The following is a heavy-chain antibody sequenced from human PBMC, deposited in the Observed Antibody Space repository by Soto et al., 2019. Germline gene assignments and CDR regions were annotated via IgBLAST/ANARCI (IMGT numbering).Heavy chain of an antibody. CDR1: GYSFTSYW. CDR3: ARHAPYCSGGSCYHYYYYGMDV. Sequence: GESLKISCKCSGYSFTSYWIGWVRQMPGKGLEWMGIIYPGDSDTRYSPSFQGQVTISADKSISTAYLQWSSLKASDTAMYYCARHAPYCSGGSCYHYYYYGMDVWGQGTTVTVSS. V-gene: IGHV5-51*01. CDR2: IYPGDSDT. D-gene: IGHD2-15*01. J-gene: IGHJ6*02.